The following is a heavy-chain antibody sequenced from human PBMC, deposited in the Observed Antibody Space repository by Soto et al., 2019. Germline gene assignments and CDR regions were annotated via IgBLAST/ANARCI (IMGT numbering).Heavy chain of an antibody. D-gene: IGHD1-26*01. CDR1: RGTFSSYA. J-gene: IGHJ4*02. Sequence: ASVKVSCKASRGTFSSYAISWVRQAPGQGLEWMGGIIPIFGTANYAQKFQGRVTITADESTSTAYMELSSLRSEDTAVYYCAREGGVGATRFYFDYWGQGTLVTVSS. V-gene: IGHV1-69*13. CDR2: IIPIFGTA. CDR3: AREGGVGATRFYFDY.